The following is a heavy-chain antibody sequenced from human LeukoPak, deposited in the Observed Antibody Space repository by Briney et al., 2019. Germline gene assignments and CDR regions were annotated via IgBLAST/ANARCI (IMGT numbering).Heavy chain of an antibody. Sequence: GGSLRLSCAASAFTFSSYSMNWVRQAPGKGLEWVSYISSSGSTTYYADSVKGRFTISRDNAKNSLYLQMNSLRAEDTAVYYCARGAHDSSGYYYESFGYWGQGTLVTVSS. D-gene: IGHD3-22*01. V-gene: IGHV3-48*01. CDR2: ISSSGSTT. J-gene: IGHJ4*02. CDR3: ARGAHDSSGYYYESFGY. CDR1: AFTFSSYS.